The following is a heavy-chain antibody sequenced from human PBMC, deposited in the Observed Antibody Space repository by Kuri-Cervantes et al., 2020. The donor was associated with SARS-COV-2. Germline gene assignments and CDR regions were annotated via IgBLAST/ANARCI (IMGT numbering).Heavy chain of an antibody. CDR3: ARGHWSGYSNAAEMGAFDI. V-gene: IGHV4-34*01. D-gene: IGHD3-3*01. Sequence: GSLRLSCTVSGGSISSYYWSWIRQPPGKGLEWIGEINHSGSTNYNPSLKSRVTISVDTSKNQFSLKLSSVTAADTAVYYCARGHWSGYSNAAEMGAFDIWGQGTTVTVSS. CDR2: INHSGST. J-gene: IGHJ3*02. CDR1: GGSISSYY.